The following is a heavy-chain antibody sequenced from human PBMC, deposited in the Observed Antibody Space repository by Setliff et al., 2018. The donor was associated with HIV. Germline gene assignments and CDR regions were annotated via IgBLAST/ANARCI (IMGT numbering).Heavy chain of an antibody. CDR1: GGSISSYY. CDR2: IYTSGST. CDR3: ARGVRTGLQFLEWHYITYFDS. Sequence: SETLSLTCTVSGGSISSYYWSWVRQPAGKGLEWIGRIYTSGSTNYNPSLKSRVTMSVDTSKNQFSLKLSSVTAADTAIYFCARGVRTGLQFLEWHYITYFDSWGQGTLVTVSS. J-gene: IGHJ4*02. D-gene: IGHD3-3*01. V-gene: IGHV4-4*07.